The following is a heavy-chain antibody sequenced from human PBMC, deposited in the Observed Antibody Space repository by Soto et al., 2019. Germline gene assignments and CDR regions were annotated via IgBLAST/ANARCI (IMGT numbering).Heavy chain of an antibody. D-gene: IGHD2-8*01. CDR2: MYDSGTS. J-gene: IGHJ5*02. Sequence: LQLQESGPGVVKPSETLSLTCTVSDGSISDDKCYWGWIRKPPGKGLEWIGSMYDSGTSSYNPFLKISGPLAFETAKLELSLTPRSATATDTAVHYFAVLHCTHPGCVPLDPRCHGTRLIVSS. V-gene: IGHV4-39*01. CDR1: DGSISDDKCY. CDR3: AVLHCTHPGCVPLDP.